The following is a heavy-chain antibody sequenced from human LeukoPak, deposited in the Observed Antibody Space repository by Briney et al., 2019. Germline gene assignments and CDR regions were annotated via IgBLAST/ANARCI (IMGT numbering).Heavy chain of an antibody. D-gene: IGHD1-26*01. CDR1: GFTFDDYG. Sequence: RSGGSLRLSCAASGFTFDDYGMSWVRQAPGKGLEWVSGINWNGGSTGYADSVKGRFTISRDNAKNSLYLQMNSLRAEDTALYYCARARWELLLPYYFDYWGQGTLVTVSS. V-gene: IGHV3-20*04. CDR3: ARARWELLLPYYFDY. J-gene: IGHJ4*02. CDR2: INWNGGST.